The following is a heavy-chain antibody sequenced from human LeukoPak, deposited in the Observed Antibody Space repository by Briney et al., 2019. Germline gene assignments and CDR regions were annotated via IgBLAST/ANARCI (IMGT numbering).Heavy chain of an antibody. D-gene: IGHD3-10*01. CDR2: INPNSGGT. CDR3: AMASSGFGGYFDY. CDR1: GYTFIAYY. Sequence: ASVKVSCKASGYTFIAYYLHWVRQAPGQGLEWMGWINPNSGGTNYAQKFQGRVTMTRDTSISTAYMELSSLRSDDTAVYYCAMASSGFGGYFDYWGQGTLVTVSS. V-gene: IGHV1-2*02. J-gene: IGHJ4*02.